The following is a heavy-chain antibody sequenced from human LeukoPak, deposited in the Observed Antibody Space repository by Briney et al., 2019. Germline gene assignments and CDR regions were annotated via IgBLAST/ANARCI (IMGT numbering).Heavy chain of an antibody. Sequence: ASVKVSCKASGYTFTGYYMHWVRQAPGQGLEWMGWINPNSGGTNYAQKFQGRGTMTRETSISTAYMELSRLRSDDTAVYYCARERGSTSSGWFDPWGQGTLVTVSS. CDR2: INPNSGGT. CDR1: GYTFTGYY. CDR3: ARERGSTSSGWFDP. V-gene: IGHV1-2*02. D-gene: IGHD2-2*01. J-gene: IGHJ5*02.